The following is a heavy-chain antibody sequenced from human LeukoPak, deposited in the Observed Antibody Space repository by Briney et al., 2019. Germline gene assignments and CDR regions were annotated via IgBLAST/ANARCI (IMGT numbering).Heavy chain of an antibody. CDR2: ISSSSSSTI. CDR1: GFTFSSYS. CDR3: AREDVLLWFGESGPLDY. V-gene: IGHV3-48*02. D-gene: IGHD3-10*01. J-gene: IGHJ4*02. Sequence: GGSLRLSCAASGFTFSSYSMNWVRQAPGKGLEWVSYISSSSSSTIYYADSVKGRFTISRDNAKNSLYLQMNSLRDEDTAVYYSAREDVLLWFGESGPLDYSGQGTLVTVSS.